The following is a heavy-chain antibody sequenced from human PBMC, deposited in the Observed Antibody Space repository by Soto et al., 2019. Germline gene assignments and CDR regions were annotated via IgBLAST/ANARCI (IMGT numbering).Heavy chain of an antibody. CDR3: ARGTAPHYYYYGMDV. J-gene: IGHJ6*02. Sequence: SETLSLTCTVSGGSISSGGYYWSWIRQHPGKGLEWIGYIYYSGSTYYNPSLKSRVTISVDTSKDQFSLKLSSVTAADTAVYYCARGTAPHYYYYGMDVWGQGTTVTVSS. CDR1: GGSISSGGYY. V-gene: IGHV4-31*03. D-gene: IGHD5-18*01. CDR2: IYYSGST.